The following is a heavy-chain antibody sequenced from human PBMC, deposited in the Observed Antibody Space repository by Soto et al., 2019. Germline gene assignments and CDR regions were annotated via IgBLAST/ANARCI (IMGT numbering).Heavy chain of an antibody. Sequence: GGSLRLSCAASGFTFSSYEMNWVRQAPGKGLEWVSYISSSGSTIYYADSVKGRFTISRDNAKNSLYLQMNSLRAEDTAVYYCARGNLPPITIFGVVTLDYYYYGMDVWGQGTTVTVSS. CDR1: GFTFSSYE. V-gene: IGHV3-48*03. CDR2: ISSSGSTI. D-gene: IGHD3-3*01. CDR3: ARGNLPPITIFGVVTLDYYYYGMDV. J-gene: IGHJ6*02.